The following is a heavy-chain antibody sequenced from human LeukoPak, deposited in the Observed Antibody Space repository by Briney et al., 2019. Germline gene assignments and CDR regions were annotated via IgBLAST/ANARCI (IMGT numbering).Heavy chain of an antibody. CDR1: GFTFSSYA. J-gene: IGHJ4*02. V-gene: IGHV3-30-3*01. Sequence: GGSLRLSCAASGFTFSSYAMPWVRQAPVKGLEWVAVISYDGSNKYYADSVKGRFTISRDNSKNTLYLQMNSLRAEDTAVYYCARGYYYDSSGTVGYWGQGTLVTVSS. CDR2: ISYDGSNK. CDR3: ARGYYYDSSGTVGY. D-gene: IGHD3-22*01.